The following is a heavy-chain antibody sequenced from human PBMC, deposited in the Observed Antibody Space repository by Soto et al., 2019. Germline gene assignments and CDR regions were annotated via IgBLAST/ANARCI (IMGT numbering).Heavy chain of an antibody. D-gene: IGHD3-9*01. CDR3: ARDRELRYFDWYRDNDAFDI. J-gene: IGHJ3*02. CDR1: GYTFTSYY. CDR2: INPSGGST. Sequence: ASVKVSCKASGYTFTSYYMHWVRQAPGQGLEWMGIINPSGGSTSYAQKFQGRVTMTRDTSTSTVYMELSSLRSEDTAVYYCARDRELRYFDWYRDNDAFDIWGQGTKVTVS. V-gene: IGHV1-46*03.